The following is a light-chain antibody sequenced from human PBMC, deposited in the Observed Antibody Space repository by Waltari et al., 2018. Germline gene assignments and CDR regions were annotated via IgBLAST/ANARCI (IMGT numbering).Light chain of an antibody. Sequence: QSALTQPASVSGSPGQSITFSCTGTSSDVGGYNYVSWYQQHPGKVPKLRIYEVSNRPSGVTNPVSGSKSGNTASLTISGLQAEDEADYYCLSYTSSSTYVFGTGTKVTVL. V-gene: IGLV2-14*01. J-gene: IGLJ1*01. CDR3: LSYTSSSTYV. CDR1: SSDVGGYNY. CDR2: EVS.